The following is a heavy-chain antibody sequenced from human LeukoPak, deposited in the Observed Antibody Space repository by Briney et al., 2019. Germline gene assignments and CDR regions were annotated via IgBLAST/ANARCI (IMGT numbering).Heavy chain of an antibody. CDR1: GGSLSGYY. CDR2: INHSGST. V-gene: IGHV4-34*01. J-gene: IGHJ4*02. D-gene: IGHD1-1*01. CDR3: ARGTKLAYYFDY. Sequence: SETLSLTCAVYGGSLSGYYWSWIRQPPGKGLEWIGEINHSGSTNYNPSLKSRVTISVDTSKNQFSLKLSSVTAADTAVYYCARGTKLAYYFDYWGQGTLVTVSS.